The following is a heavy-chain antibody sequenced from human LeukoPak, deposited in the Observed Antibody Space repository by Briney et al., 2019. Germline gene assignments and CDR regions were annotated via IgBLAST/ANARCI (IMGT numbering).Heavy chain of an antibody. CDR3: ARDSPSTPGAFDI. J-gene: IGHJ3*02. CDR2: VRYDGSKK. Sequence: GGSLRLSCAASGFTLSTYGMHWVRQAPGKGLEWVAFVRYDGSKKYYTNSVKGRFTISRDNAKNSLYLQMNSLRAEDTALYYCARDSPSTPGAFDIWGQGTMVTVSS. V-gene: IGHV3-30*02. CDR1: GFTLSTYG.